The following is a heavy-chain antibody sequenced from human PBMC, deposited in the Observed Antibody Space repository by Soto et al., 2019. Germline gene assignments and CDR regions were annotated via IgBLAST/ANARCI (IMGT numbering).Heavy chain of an antibody. Sequence: GEFLKISCKGSAYSFSNYWIAWVRQMPEKGLEWLCIIYHADSDTRYSPSFQGQVTISADQYISTAYLQLSSLKASDTAMYYCARQFHDNSVGGYYYYGLDVWGLGTTVTVSS. CDR1: AYSFSNYW. J-gene: IGHJ6*02. D-gene: IGHD6-19*01. CDR3: ARQFHDNSVGGYYYYGLDV. CDR2: IYHADSDT. V-gene: IGHV5-51*01.